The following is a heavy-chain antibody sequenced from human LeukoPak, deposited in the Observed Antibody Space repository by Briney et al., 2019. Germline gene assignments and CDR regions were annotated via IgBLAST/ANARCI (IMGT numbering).Heavy chain of an antibody. CDR2: INTYNGNT. CDR1: GYTFSSYG. D-gene: IGHD3-16*02. J-gene: IGHJ5*02. V-gene: IGHV1-18*01. Sequence: GASVKVSCKASGYTFSSYGISWARQAPGQGLEWMGWINTYNGNTNYAQKLQGRVTMTTDTSTSTAYMELRSLRSDDTAVYYCARDKFYDYVWGSYRQNWFDPWGQGTLVTVSS. CDR3: ARDKFYDYVWGSYRQNWFDP.